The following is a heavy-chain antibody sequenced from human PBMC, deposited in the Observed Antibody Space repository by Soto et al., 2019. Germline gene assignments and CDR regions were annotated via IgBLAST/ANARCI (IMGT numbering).Heavy chain of an antibody. CDR1: GGSIRSGSYY. D-gene: IGHD3-9*01. J-gene: IGHJ6*02. V-gene: IGHV4-39*07. CDR3: ARERREGVYYDILTGTQLYYYYYGMDV. CDR2: IYDSGST. Sequence: SETLSLTCIVSGGSIRSGSYYWGWIRQPPGKGLEWIGSIYDSGSTYYNVSLKSRVTIEVDTSKSQFSLKLSSVTAADTAVYYCARERREGVYYDILTGTQLYYYYYGMDVWGQGTTVTVSS.